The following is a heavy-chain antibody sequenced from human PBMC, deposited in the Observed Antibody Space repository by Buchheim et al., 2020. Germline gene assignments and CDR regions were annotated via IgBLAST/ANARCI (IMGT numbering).Heavy chain of an antibody. J-gene: IGHJ6*02. CDR2: ISSSGSTI. Sequence: EVRLVEFGGGLVQPGGSLRLSCAASGFTFSSYEMNWVRQAPGKGLEWVSYISSSGSTIYYADSVKGRFTISRDNAKNPLYLQMNSLRAEDTAVYYCARDAGIAAAGTHYYYYYGMDVWGQGTT. CDR3: ARDAGIAAAGTHYYYYYGMDV. CDR1: GFTFSSYE. V-gene: IGHV3-48*03. D-gene: IGHD6-13*01.